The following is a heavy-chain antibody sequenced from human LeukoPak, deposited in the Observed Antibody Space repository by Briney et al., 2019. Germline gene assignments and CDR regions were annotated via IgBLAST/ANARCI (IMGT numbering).Heavy chain of an antibody. Sequence: SETLSLTCTVSGGSISSYYWSWIRQPPGKGLEWIGYIYYSGSTNYNPSLKSRVTISVDTSKNQFSLKLSSVTAADTAVYYCASPLTGDRDAFDIWGRGTMVTVSS. D-gene: IGHD7-27*01. CDR1: GGSISSYY. CDR3: ASPLTGDRDAFDI. V-gene: IGHV4-59*08. J-gene: IGHJ3*02. CDR2: IYYSGST.